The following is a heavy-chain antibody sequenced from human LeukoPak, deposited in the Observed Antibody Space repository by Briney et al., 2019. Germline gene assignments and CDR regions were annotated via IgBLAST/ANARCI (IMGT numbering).Heavy chain of an antibody. CDR3: ARGSGWYPH. CDR2: ISYSGDT. D-gene: IGHD6-19*01. J-gene: IGHJ1*01. CDR1: GGSVGSNY. V-gene: IGHV4-59*02. Sequence: PSETLSLTCSVSGGSVGSNYWSWVRQPPGKGLEWIGYISYSGDTKYNPSLKSRLSMSVDTSKNQCSLMLTSVTAADTAVYYCARGSGWYPHWGQGTLVTVSS.